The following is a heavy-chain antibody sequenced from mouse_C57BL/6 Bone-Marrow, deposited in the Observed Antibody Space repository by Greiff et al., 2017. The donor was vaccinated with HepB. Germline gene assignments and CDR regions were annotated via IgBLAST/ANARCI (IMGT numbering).Heavy chain of an antibody. D-gene: IGHD1-2*01. Sequence: EAMLVESGGGLVKPGGSLKLSCAASGFTFSDYGMHWVRQAPEKGLEWVAYISSGSSTIYYADTVKGRFTISRDNAKNTLFLQMTSMRSEDTAMYYCAITSKNWYFDVWGTGTTVTVSS. CDR1: GFTFSDYG. V-gene: IGHV5-17*01. J-gene: IGHJ1*03. CDR2: ISSGSSTI. CDR3: AITSKNWYFDV.